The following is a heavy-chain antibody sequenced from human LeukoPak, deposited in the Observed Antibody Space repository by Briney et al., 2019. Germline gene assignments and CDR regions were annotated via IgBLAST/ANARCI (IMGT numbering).Heavy chain of an antibody. J-gene: IGHJ4*02. V-gene: IGHV4-34*01. D-gene: IGHD1-20*01. CDR2: INHSGST. CDR1: GGSFSGYY. CDR3: ARVSISGTTLVD. Sequence: SETLSLTCAVYGGSFSGYYWSWIRQPPGKGLEWIGEINHSGSTNYNPSLKSRVTISVDTSKNQFSLKLSSVTAADTAVYYCARVSISGTTLVDWGQGTLVTVSS.